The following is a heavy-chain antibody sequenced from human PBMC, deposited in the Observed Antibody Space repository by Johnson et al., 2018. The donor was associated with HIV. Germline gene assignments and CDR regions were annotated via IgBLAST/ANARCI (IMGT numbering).Heavy chain of an antibody. CDR2: ISSSGGTI. J-gene: IGHJ3*02. Sequence: VQLVESGGGLVKPGGSLRLSCAASRFTFSDYYMSWIRQTPGKGLEWVSYISSSGGTIYSADSVKGRFSISRDNAKNSLYLQMNSLRAEDTAVYYCARDRGYWDAFDIWGQGTMVTVSS. V-gene: IGHV3-11*04. CDR1: RFTFSDYY. CDR3: ARDRGYWDAFDI. D-gene: IGHD3-22*01.